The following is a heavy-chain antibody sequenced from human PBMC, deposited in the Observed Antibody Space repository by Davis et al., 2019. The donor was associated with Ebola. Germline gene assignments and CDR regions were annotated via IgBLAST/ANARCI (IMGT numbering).Heavy chain of an antibody. CDR1: GGSISSYY. J-gene: IGHJ4*02. Sequence: PSETLSLTCTVSGGSISSYYWSWIRQPPGKGLEWIGYIYYSGSTNYNPSLKSRVTISVDTSKNQFSLKLSSVTAADTAVYYCARAHCSSTSCAIGYWGQGTLVTVSS. D-gene: IGHD2-2*01. CDR2: IYYSGST. V-gene: IGHV4-59*12. CDR3: ARAHCSSTSCAIGY.